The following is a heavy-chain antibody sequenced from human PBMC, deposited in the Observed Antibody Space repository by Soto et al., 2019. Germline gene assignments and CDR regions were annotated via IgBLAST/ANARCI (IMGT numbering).Heavy chain of an antibody. D-gene: IGHD6-19*01. J-gene: IGHJ4*02. Sequence: GGSLRLSCAASGFAFGNAWMSWVRQSPGKGLEWLGRIKTKMEGEPRECGAPVKGRFTISRDDARNMLYLHLNSLRVEDTGVYYCTTEQWVVRRFDYWGPGTLVTVSS. CDR1: GFAFGNAW. CDR3: TTEQWVVRRFDY. CDR2: IKTKMEGEPR. V-gene: IGHV3-15*01.